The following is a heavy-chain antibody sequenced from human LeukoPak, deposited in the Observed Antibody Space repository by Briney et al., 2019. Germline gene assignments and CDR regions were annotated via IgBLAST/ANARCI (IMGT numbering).Heavy chain of an antibody. D-gene: IGHD5-24*01. CDR1: GGSFSGYY. Sequence: PSETLSLTCAVYGGSFSGYYWSWIRQPPGKGLEWIGEINHSGSTYYNPSLKSRVTISVDTSKNQLSLRLSSVTAADTAVYYCARDRRGDGYPSAPVWGQGTLVTVSS. V-gene: IGHV4-34*01. CDR3: ARDRRGDGYPSAPV. CDR2: INHSGST. J-gene: IGHJ4*02.